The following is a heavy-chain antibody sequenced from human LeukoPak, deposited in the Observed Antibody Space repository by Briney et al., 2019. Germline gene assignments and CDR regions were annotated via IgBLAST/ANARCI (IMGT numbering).Heavy chain of an antibody. CDR3: AKDKGRENYYGDYFDY. V-gene: IGHV3-30*18. CDR1: GFTFNNYG. CDR2: ISHDGKNT. J-gene: IGHJ4*02. D-gene: IGHD1-26*01. Sequence: GGSLRLSCAASGFTFNNYGIHWVRQTPGKALEWVAIISHDGKNTFYADSVKGRFTISRDNSKNTLYLQVNSLRADDTAVYYCAKDKGRENYYGDYFDYWGQGTLVTVSS.